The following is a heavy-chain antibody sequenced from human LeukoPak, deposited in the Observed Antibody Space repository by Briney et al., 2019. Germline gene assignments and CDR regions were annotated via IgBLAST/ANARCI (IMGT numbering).Heavy chain of an antibody. CDR3: ARDRGSSWYVDY. Sequence: GASVKVSYKTSGYSFTSYYIHWVRQAPGQGLEWMGWINPSSGGTEYAQKFQGRVTMTGDTSISTAYMELSRLRSDDTAVYYCARDRGSSWYVDYWGQGTLVTVSS. CDR2: INPSSGGT. CDR1: GYSFTSYY. V-gene: IGHV1-2*02. D-gene: IGHD6-13*01. J-gene: IGHJ4*02.